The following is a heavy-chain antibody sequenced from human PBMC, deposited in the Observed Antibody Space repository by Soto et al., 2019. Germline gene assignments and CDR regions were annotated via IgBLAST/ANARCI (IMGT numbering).Heavy chain of an antibody. J-gene: IGHJ4*02. V-gene: IGHV1-18*01. CDR3: ARDQGDRGSNFDY. Sequence: ASVKVSCKASGYTFTSYGISWVRQAPGQGLEWMGWISAYNGNTNYAQKLQGRVTRTTDTSTSTAYMELRSLRSVDTAVYDCARDQGDRGSNFDYWGQGTLVTVSS. CDR2: ISAYNGNT. CDR1: GYTFTSYG. D-gene: IGHD2-15*01.